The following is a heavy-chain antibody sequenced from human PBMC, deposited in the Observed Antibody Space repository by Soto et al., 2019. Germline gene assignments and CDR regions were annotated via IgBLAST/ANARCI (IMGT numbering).Heavy chain of an antibody. V-gene: IGHV3-30-3*01. D-gene: IGHD3-10*01. J-gene: IGHJ4*02. CDR1: GFTFSSYP. CDR3: LRDSSGGVDF. CDR2: ISYDGTSE. Sequence: QVQLVESGGGVVQPGRSLRLSCAASGFTFSSYPIHWVRQAPGKGLELVGSISYDGTSEDFADSLRGRFTLSRDNSKNMLSLRMHSLRREDTAVYSCLRDSSGGVDFWGQGTVVTVSS.